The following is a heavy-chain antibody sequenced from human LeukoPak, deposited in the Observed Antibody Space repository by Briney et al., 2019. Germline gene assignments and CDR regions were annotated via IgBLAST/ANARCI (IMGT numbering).Heavy chain of an antibody. CDR3: ARVYCTNGVCLTAVDY. D-gene: IGHD2-8*01. Sequence: ASVKVSCKASGYTFTSYGISWVRQAPGQGLEWMGWISAYNGNTNYAQKLQGRVTMTTDTSTSTAYMELRSLRSDDTPVYYCARVYCTNGVCLTAVDYWGQRSLVTVSS. V-gene: IGHV1-18*01. J-gene: IGHJ4*02. CDR2: ISAYNGNT. CDR1: GYTFTSYG.